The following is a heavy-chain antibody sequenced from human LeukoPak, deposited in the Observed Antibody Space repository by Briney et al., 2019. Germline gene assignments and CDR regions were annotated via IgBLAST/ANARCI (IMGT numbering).Heavy chain of an antibody. CDR3: ARDPLQVERQARYHYYYGMDV. J-gene: IGHJ6*02. Sequence: GGSLRLSCAASGFTFSSYEMSGVRQAPGKGLEWVSYISSSGSTTYYADSVKGRFTISRDNAKNSLYLQMNSLRAEDTAVYYCARDPLQVERQARYHYYYGMDVWGQGTTVTVSS. CDR2: ISSSGSTT. CDR1: GFTFSSYE. V-gene: IGHV3-48*03. D-gene: IGHD1-1*01.